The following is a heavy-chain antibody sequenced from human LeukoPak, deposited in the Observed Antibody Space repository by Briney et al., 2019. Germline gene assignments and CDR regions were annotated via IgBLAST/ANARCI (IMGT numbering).Heavy chain of an antibody. CDR2: ISYDGGLK. V-gene: IGHV3-30*18. CDR1: GFTSSTYG. D-gene: IGHD6-19*01. CDR3: AKALAYTSGYLKWGENTEDYFYYYAMDV. J-gene: IGHJ6*02. Sequence: GGSLRLSCTASGFTSSTYGMHWVRQAPGKGLEWVAIISYDGGLKYYANSVKGRLTISRDNSSNTLYLQLNSLRAEDTAVYYCAKALAYTSGYLKWGENTEDYFYYYAMDVWGQGTTVAVSS.